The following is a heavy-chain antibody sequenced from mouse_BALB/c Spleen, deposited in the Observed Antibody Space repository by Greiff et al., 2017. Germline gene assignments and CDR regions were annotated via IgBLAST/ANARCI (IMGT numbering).Heavy chain of an antibody. J-gene: IGHJ2*01. CDR3: ARYGNYDFDY. CDR1: GFTFSSYG. CDR2: ISSGGSYT. V-gene: IGHV5-6*01. Sequence: EVQLVESGGDLVKPGGSLKLSCAASGFTFSSYGMSWVRQTPDKRLEWVATISSGGSYTYYPDSVKGRFTISRDNAKNTLYLQMSSLKSEDTAMYYGARYGNYDFDYWGQGTTLTVSS. D-gene: IGHD2-1*01.